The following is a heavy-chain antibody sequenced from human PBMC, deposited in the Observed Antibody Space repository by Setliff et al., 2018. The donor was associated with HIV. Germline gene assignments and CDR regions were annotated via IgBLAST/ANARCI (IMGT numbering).Heavy chain of an antibody. J-gene: IGHJ6*03. CDR3: ARARRDSYDRGRRNHYYIDV. D-gene: IGHD3-22*01. V-gene: IGHV1-18*01. CDR1: GYTFTSYG. CDR2: ISAYNGNT. Sequence: GASVKVSCKASGYTFTSYGISWVRQAPGQGLEWMGWISAYNGNTNYAQKFQGRVTMTRDTSISTAYMELNNLKFEDTAVYYCARARRDSYDRGRRNHYYIDVWGKGTTVTVSS.